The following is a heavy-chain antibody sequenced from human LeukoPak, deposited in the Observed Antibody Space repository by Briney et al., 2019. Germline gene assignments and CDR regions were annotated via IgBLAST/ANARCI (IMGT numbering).Heavy chain of an antibody. J-gene: IGHJ4*02. CDR3: AKEGDYGDYNY. CDR1: GFTFSSYG. V-gene: IGHV3-30*18. CDR2: ISYDGSNK. Sequence: PGGSLRLSCAASGFTFSSYGMHWVRQAPGNGLEWVAVISYDGSNKYYADSVKGRFTISRDNSKNTLYLQMNSLRAEDTAVYYCAKEGDYGDYNYWGQGTLVTVSS. D-gene: IGHD4-17*01.